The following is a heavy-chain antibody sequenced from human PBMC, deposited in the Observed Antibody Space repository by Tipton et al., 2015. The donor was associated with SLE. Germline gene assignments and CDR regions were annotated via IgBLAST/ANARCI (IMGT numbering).Heavy chain of an antibody. Sequence: GSLRLSCAASGFTFSSYGMHWVRQAPGKGLEWVALIRVDENNKDYADSVKGRFTVSRDNSKNTLYLQMNSLRAEDTAVYYCGKFATSGIDPWGQGTLVTVSS. CDR2: IRVDENNK. CDR1: GFTFSSYG. CDR3: GKFATSGIDP. J-gene: IGHJ5*02. V-gene: IGHV3-30*02.